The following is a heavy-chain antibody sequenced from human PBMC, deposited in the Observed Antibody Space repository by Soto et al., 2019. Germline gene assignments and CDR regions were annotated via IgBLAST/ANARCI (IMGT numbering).Heavy chain of an antibody. CDR3: ARRIYGANDY. Sequence: PVESLKISCKGSGYSFTNHWIDWVRQMPGKGLQWMGVIYPDDSNIKYSPSFQGHVTLSVDKSTSTAYLQWSALKASDTAIDFCARRIYGANDYWGKGTEVTVAS. D-gene: IGHD4-17*01. J-gene: IGHJ4*02. CDR1: GYSFTNHW. V-gene: IGHV5-51*01. CDR2: IYPDDSNI.